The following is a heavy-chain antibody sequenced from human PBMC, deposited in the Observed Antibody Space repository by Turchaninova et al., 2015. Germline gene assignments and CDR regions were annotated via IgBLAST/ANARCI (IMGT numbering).Heavy chain of an antibody. CDR3: ASGEYSGYGRAIDY. V-gene: IGHV1-2*01. Sequence: QVQLVQSGAEVKKPGASVKVSCKAAGYTFTGYYMPWVLQAPGQGLEWMGRINPNSGGKKDAKKFQGGVTGTRDTSIRTAYMGLGRLTSDETAVYYWASGEYSGYGRAIDYWGQGTLVTVSS. CDR1: GYTFTGYY. J-gene: IGHJ4*02. D-gene: IGHD5-12*01. CDR2: INPNSGGK.